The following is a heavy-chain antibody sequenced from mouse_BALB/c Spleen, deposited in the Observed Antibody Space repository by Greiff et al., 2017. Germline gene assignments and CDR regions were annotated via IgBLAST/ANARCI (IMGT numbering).Heavy chain of an antibody. CDR1: GYTFTSYW. CDR3: ARRRYGRNYYAMDY. J-gene: IGHJ4*01. D-gene: IGHD2-10*02. Sequence: QVQLQPSGAELAKPGASVKMSCKASGYTFTSYWMPWVKQRPGQGLEWIGYINPSTGYTEYNQKFKDKATLTADKSSSTAYMQLSSLTSEDSAVYYCARRRYGRNYYAMDYWGQGTSVTVSS. CDR2: INPSTGYT. V-gene: IGHV1-7*01.